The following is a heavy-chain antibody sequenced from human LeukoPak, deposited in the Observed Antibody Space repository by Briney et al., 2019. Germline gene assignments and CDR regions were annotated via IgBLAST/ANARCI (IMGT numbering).Heavy chain of an antibody. CDR3: ARGYCGGDCYGD. J-gene: IGHJ1*01. CDR1: GFTFSSYT. V-gene: IGHV3-21*01. Sequence: PGGSLRLSCAASGFTFSSYTMNWVRQAPGKGLEYVSSISSSSSHIYYADSVKGRFTISRDNTKSSLYLRMNSLRAEDMAVYYCARGYCGGDCYGDWGQGTLVTVSS. CDR2: ISSSSSHI. D-gene: IGHD2-21*02.